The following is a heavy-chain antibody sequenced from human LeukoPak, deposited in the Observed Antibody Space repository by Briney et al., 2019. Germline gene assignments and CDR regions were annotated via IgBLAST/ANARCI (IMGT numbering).Heavy chain of an antibody. CDR2: IYSGGST. D-gene: IGHD6-19*01. V-gene: IGHV3-53*01. CDR3: ARDGRKVIASGWYYFDC. Sequence: GGSLRLSCAASGFTVSSNYMSWVRQAPGKGLEWVSVIYSGGSTYYAESVKGRFTISRDKSKNTLYLQMNNLRAEDTAVYYCARDGRKVIASGWYYFDCWGQGTLVAVSS. J-gene: IGHJ4*02. CDR1: GFTVSSNY.